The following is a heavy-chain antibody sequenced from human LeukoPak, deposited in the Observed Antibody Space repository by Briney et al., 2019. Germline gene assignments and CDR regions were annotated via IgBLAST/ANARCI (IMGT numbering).Heavy chain of an antibody. Sequence: PSETLSLTCTVSGGSISSYYWSWIRQPAVKGLEWIGRIYTSGSTNYNPSLKSRVTMSVDTSKNQFSLKLSSVTAADTAVYYCAREGPLNDYNAFDIWGQGTMVTVSS. CDR2: IYTSGST. CDR3: AREGPLNDYNAFDI. J-gene: IGHJ3*02. CDR1: GGSISSYY. D-gene: IGHD3-16*01. V-gene: IGHV4-4*07.